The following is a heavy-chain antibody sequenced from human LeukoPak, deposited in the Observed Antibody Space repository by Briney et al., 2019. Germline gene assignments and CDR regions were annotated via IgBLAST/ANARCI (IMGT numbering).Heavy chain of an antibody. CDR3: ARWDNPYFDY. V-gene: IGHV4-30-4*01. Sequence: SQTLSLTCTVSGGSISSGDYYWSWIRQPPGKGLEWIGYIYYSGSTYHNSSLKSRVTISVDTSKDQFSLKLSSVTAADTAVYYCARWDNPYFDYWGQGTLVTVSS. CDR1: GGSISSGDYY. CDR2: IYYSGST. D-gene: IGHD1-14*01. J-gene: IGHJ4*02.